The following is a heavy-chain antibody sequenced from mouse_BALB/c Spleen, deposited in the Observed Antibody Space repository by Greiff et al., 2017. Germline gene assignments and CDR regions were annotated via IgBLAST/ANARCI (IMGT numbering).Heavy chain of an antibody. V-gene: IGHV1-69*02. Sequence: VQLQQPGAELVKPGAPVKLSCKASGYTFTSYWMNWVKQRPGRGLEWIGRIDPSDSETHYNQKFKDKATLTVDKSSSTAYIQLSSLPSEDSAVYYCARCNLYYAMDYWGQGTSVTVSS. J-gene: IGHJ4*01. CDR3: ARCNLYYAMDY. CDR2: IDPSDSET. D-gene: IGHD2-1*01. CDR1: GYTFTSYW.